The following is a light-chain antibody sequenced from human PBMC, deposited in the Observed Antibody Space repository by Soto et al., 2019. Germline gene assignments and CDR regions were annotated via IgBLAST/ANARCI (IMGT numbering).Light chain of an antibody. Sequence: QSALTQPPSASGSPGQSVTISCTGTSSDVGGYNYVSWYQQHPGKAPKLMIYEVSKRPSGVPDRFSGSKSGNTASLTVSGLQAEDKADYYCTSYAGSNNFVVFGGGTKQTVL. CDR3: TSYAGSNNFVV. V-gene: IGLV2-8*01. J-gene: IGLJ2*01. CDR2: EVS. CDR1: SSDVGGYNY.